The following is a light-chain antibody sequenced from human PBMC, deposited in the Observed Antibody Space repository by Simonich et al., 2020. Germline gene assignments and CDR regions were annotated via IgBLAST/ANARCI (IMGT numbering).Light chain of an antibody. CDR2: WAS. CDR3: QQYYSTPYT. J-gene: IGKJ2*01. V-gene: IGKV4-1*01. CDR1: QSVLYSSNNKNY. Sequence: DIVMTQSPDSLAVSLCERATINCKSSQSVLYSSNNKNYLAWYQQKPGQHPKLLSYWASTRESGVPDRFSGSGSGTDFTLTISSLQAEDVAVYYCQQYYSTPYTFGQGTKLEIK.